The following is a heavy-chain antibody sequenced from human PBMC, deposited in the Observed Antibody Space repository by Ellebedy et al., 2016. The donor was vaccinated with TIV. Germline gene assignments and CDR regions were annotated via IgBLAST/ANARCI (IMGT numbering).Heavy chain of an antibody. V-gene: IGHV3-33*01. CDR3: ARDSRPYYDTSGPDY. J-gene: IGHJ4*02. D-gene: IGHD3-22*01. Sequence: GESLKISXAASGFTFSSYGMHWVRQAPGKGLEWVAVIWYDGSNKYYADSVKGRFTISRDNSKNTLYLQMNSLRAEDTAVYYCARDSRPYYDTSGPDYWGQGTLVTVSS. CDR1: GFTFSSYG. CDR2: IWYDGSNK.